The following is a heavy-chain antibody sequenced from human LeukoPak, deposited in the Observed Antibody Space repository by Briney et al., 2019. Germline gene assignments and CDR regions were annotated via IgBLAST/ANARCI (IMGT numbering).Heavy chain of an antibody. J-gene: IGHJ4*02. Sequence: GESLTISCEGSGYFFNTYWVAWVRQTPGKGLEWMGIISPDDSYTRYSPSFAGHITISADKSISTAYLQWTSLKASDSAMHYCARYTGSFTPLDYWGQGTLVTVSS. CDR1: GYFFNTYW. D-gene: IGHD3-10*01. V-gene: IGHV5-51*01. CDR2: ISPDDSYT. CDR3: ARYTGSFTPLDY.